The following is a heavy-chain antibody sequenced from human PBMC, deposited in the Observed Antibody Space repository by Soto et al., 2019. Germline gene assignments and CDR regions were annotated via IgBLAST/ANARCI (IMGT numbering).Heavy chain of an antibody. CDR1: GGSISSGDYY. CDR3: ARDPGGSATVRVNYHYYGMDV. D-gene: IGHD4-17*01. Sequence: QVQLQESGPGLVKPSQTLSLTCTVSGGSISSGDYYWSWIRQPPGKGLEWIGYIYYSGSTYYNPSLKSRVTISVDTSKNQFSLKLSSVTAADTAVYYCARDPGGSATVRVNYHYYGMDVWGQGTTVTVSS. J-gene: IGHJ6*02. CDR2: IYYSGST. V-gene: IGHV4-30-4*01.